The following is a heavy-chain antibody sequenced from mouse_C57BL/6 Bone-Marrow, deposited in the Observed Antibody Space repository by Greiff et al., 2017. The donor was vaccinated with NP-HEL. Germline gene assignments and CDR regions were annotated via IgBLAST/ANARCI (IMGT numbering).Heavy chain of an antibody. CDR3: ARWGQLRPEYYYAMDY. D-gene: IGHD3-2*02. CDR1: GYAFSSSW. V-gene: IGHV1-82*01. Sequence: QVQLQQSGPELVKPGASVKISCKASGYAFSSSWMKWVKQRPGTGLEWIGRIYPGDGDTNYNGKFKGKATLTADKSSSTAYMQLSSLTSEDSAVYFCARWGQLRPEYYYAMDYWGQGTSVTVSS. J-gene: IGHJ4*01. CDR2: IYPGDGDT.